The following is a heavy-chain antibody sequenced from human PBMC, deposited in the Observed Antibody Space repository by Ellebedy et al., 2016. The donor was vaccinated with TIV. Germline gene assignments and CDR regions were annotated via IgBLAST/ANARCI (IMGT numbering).Heavy chain of an antibody. D-gene: IGHD3-3*01. CDR3: ARGEGRFLEWFLPY. CDR1: GYTFTSYD. V-gene: IGHV1-8*01. J-gene: IGHJ4*02. Sequence: AASVKVSCKASGYTFTSYDINWVRQATGQGLEWMGWMNPNSGNTGYAQKFQGRVTMTRNTSINTAYMELSSLRSEDTAVYYCARGEGRFLEWFLPYWGQGTLVTVSS. CDR2: MNPNSGNT.